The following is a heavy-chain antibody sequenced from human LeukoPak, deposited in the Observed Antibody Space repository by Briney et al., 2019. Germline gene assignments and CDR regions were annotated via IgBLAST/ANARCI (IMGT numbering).Heavy chain of an antibody. J-gene: IGHJ4*02. CDR1: GFTFDDYG. CDR2: INWNGGST. CDR3: ARDRYSGSSAYFDY. Sequence: GGPLRLSCAASGFTFDDYGMSWVRQVPGKWLEWVSGINWNGGSTGYADSVKGRFTISRDNAKNSLYLQMNSLRAEDTALYYCARDRYSGSSAYFDYWGQGTLVTVSS. D-gene: IGHD1-26*01. V-gene: IGHV3-20*04.